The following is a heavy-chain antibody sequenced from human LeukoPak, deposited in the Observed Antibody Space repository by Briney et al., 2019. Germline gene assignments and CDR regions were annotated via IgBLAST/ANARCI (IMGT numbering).Heavy chain of an antibody. CDR2: ISGTSHLI. Sequence: GGSLRLSCAASGFAFSTYSMNWVRQAPGKGLEWVSYISGTSHLIYYADSVKGRFTISRDNAKNSLYLQMSSLRDGDTAVYYCVRDQFFSFDYWGQGTLVTVSS. J-gene: IGHJ4*02. D-gene: IGHD3-3*01. CDR3: VRDQFFSFDY. V-gene: IGHV3-48*02. CDR1: GFAFSTYS.